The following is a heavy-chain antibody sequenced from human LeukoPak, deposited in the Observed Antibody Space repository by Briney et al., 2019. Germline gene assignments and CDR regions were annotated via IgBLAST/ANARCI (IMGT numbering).Heavy chain of an antibody. CDR2: ISGSGSST. CDR3: ATGHYDMLTGYYNAPFDY. D-gene: IGHD3-9*01. V-gene: IGHV3-23*01. J-gene: IGHJ4*02. Sequence: GGSLRLSCAVSGFTFSEYAMSWVRQAPGRGLEWVSAISGSGSSTYYADSVKGRFTISRDNSKNTLYLQMNSLRAEDTDVYYCATGHYDMLTGYYNAPFDYWGQGTLVTVSS. CDR1: GFTFSEYA.